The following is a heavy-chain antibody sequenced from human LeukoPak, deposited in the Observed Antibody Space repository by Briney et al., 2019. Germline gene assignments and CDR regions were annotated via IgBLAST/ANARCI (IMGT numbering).Heavy chain of an antibody. CDR1: GLTFDNAW. J-gene: IGHJ4*02. CDR3: TTGPGNSGY. V-gene: IGHV3-15*01. Sequence: GGSLRLSCVVSGLTFDNAWMSWVRQAPGKGLEWVGHIKSKNVGETTEYAAPVQGRFTISRDDSKNTVYLQMSNLKTEDTAVYHCTTGPGNSGYWGQGTLVTVSS. D-gene: IGHD4-23*01. CDR2: IKSKNVGETT.